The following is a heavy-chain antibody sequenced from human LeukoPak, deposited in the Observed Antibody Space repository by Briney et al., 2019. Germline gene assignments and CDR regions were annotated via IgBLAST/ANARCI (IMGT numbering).Heavy chain of an antibody. CDR3: ARGGAGYGPRSYYMID. CDR1: GFDFSVFT. J-gene: IGHJ4*02. CDR2: ISSSSSYI. V-gene: IGHV3-21*06. Sequence: PGGSLRLSCAAPGFDFSVFTMNWVRQSPGKGLEWVSSISSSSSYIYFADSVKGRFTISRDNARDSLDLQMSSLRVEDTALYYCARGGAGYGPRSYYMIDWGQGTLVTVSS. D-gene: IGHD3-10*01.